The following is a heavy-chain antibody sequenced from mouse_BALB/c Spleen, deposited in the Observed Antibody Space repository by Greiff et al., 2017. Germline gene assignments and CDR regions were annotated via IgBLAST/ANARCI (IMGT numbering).Heavy chain of an antibody. V-gene: IGHV1-54*01. Sequence: QVQLQQSGAELVRPGTSVKVSCKASGYAFTNYLIEWVKQRPGQGLEWIGVINPGSGGTNYNEKFKGKATLTADKSSSTAYMQLSSLTSDDSAVYFCAREDGYDVFDYWGQGTTLTVSS. D-gene: IGHD2-2*01. J-gene: IGHJ2*01. CDR2: INPGSGGT. CDR3: AREDGYDVFDY. CDR1: GYAFTNYL.